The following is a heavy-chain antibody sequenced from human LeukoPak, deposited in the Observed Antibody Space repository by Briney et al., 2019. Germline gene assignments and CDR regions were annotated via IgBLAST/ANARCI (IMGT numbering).Heavy chain of an antibody. CDR1: GFTFDDYA. D-gene: IGHD6-6*01. Sequence: GRSLRLSCAASGFTFDDYAMHWVRQGPGKGLEWVSGISWNSGRIGYADSVKGRFIISRDNAKNSLYLQMNSLRSEDTAFYYCAKATNSTSPGYYFDYWGQGTLVTVSS. J-gene: IGHJ4*02. V-gene: IGHV3-9*01. CDR3: AKATNSTSPGYYFDY. CDR2: ISWNSGRI.